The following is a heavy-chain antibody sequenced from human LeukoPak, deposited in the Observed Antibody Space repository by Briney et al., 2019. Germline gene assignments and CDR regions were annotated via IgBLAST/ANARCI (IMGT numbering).Heavy chain of an antibody. J-gene: IGHJ4*02. D-gene: IGHD6-13*01. CDR2: ISYDGSKR. V-gene: IGHV3-30*03. Sequence: PGRSLRLSCAASGFTFSRYGMHWVRQAPGKGLEWVAVISYDGSKRYYADSVKGRFPISRDNSKNTLYLQMNSLRAEDTAVYYCARDLMGIAYRGAFYYWGQGTLVTVSS. CDR3: ARDLMGIAYRGAFYY. CDR1: GFTFSRYG.